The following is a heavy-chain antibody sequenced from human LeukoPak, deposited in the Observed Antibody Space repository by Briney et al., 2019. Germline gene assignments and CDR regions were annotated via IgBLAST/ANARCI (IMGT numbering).Heavy chain of an antibody. CDR1: GFTFSDYG. CDR3: ARDFWESCSSADAFDV. J-gene: IGHJ3*01. CDR2: IWYDGSNK. D-gene: IGHD6-6*01. V-gene: IGHV3-33*01. Sequence: GTSLRLSCAASGFTFSDYGMQWVRQAPGKGLEWVAVIWYDGSNKYYADSVKGRFTISRDNSKNTLYLQMNSLRAEDTAVYYCARDFWESCSSADAFDVWGLGTTVKVSS.